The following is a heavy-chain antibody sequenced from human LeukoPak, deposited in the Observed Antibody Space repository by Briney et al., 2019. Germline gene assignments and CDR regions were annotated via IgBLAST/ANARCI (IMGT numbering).Heavy chain of an antibody. V-gene: IGHV3-48*01. CDR1: GFTFSTYS. D-gene: IGHD1-26*01. CDR3: ARDRVGAY. CDR2: ITSSSSTI. Sequence: GGSLRLSCASSGFTFSTYSMNWVRQAPGKGLEWLSYITSSSSTIYYADSVQGRFTISRDNAKSSLYLQMNSLRVEDTAVYYCARDRVGAYWGQGTLVTVSS. J-gene: IGHJ4*02.